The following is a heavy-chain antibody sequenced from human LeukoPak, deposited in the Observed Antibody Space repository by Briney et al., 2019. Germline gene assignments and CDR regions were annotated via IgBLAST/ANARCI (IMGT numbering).Heavy chain of an antibody. Sequence: SETLSLTRTVSGGSISSYYWSWIRQPPGKGLGWIGYIYYSGTTNYNPSLKSRVTISVDTSKNQFSLKLSSVTAADTAVYYCARGVYIAAAQYGYWGQGTLVTVSS. D-gene: IGHD6-13*01. V-gene: IGHV4-59*01. CDR1: GGSISSYY. CDR2: IYYSGTT. CDR3: ARGVYIAAAQYGY. J-gene: IGHJ4*02.